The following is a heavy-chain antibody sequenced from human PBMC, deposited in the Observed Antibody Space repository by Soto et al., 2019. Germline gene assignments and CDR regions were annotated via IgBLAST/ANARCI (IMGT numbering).Heavy chain of an antibody. CDR1: GFTFSNAW. D-gene: IGHD1-1*01. CDR3: TTGGGNGALLGY. CDR2: IKSKTDGGTT. J-gene: IGHJ4*02. Sequence: EVQLVESGGDLVKPGGSLRLSCAASGFTFSNAWMNWVRQAPGTGLQWVGRIKSKTDGGTTDYAAPVKGRFTISRDDSKNTLFLQMNSLKTEDTAVYFCTTGGGNGALLGYWGQGTLVTVSS. V-gene: IGHV3-15*01.